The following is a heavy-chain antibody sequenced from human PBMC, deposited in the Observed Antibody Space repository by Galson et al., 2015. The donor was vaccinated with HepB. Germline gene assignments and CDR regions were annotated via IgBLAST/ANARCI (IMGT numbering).Heavy chain of an antibody. Sequence: SVKVSCKASTHTFSAYAMHWVRQAPGQRLEWMGWINAGNGDTKYSQNFQGRLTITRDTSATTADMELRRLTSEDTAMYYCASSAVIANPGSGLFDHWGQGTLVAVSS. CDR3: ASSAVIANPGSGLFDH. V-gene: IGHV1-3*01. D-gene: IGHD2-21*01. CDR2: INAGNGDT. CDR1: THTFSAYA. J-gene: IGHJ4*02.